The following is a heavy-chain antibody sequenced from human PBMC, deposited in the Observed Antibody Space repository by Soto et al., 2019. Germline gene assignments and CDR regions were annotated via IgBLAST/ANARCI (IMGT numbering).Heavy chain of an antibody. D-gene: IGHD4-17*01. CDR3: AXTLYGDNVDY. V-gene: IGHV1-8*01. J-gene: IGHJ4*02. CDR2: MNPNSGNT. CDR1: GYTFTSYD. Sequence: QVQLVQSGAEVKKPGASVKVSCKASGYTFTSYDINWVRQANGQGLEWMGWMNPNSGNTGYAQKFHGRVXXXXNXSXSXAXXXXXXXXXXXTSXXXXAXTLYGDNVDYWGQGTLVTVSS.